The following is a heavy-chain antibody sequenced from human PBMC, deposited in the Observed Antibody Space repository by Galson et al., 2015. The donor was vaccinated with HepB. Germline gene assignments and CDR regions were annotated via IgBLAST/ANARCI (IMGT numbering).Heavy chain of an antibody. CDR1: GFTFSSYG. CDR3: ARLSLGRRRTIDY. CDR2: IWYDGSNK. J-gene: IGHJ4*02. V-gene: IGHV3-33*01. Sequence: SLRLSCAASGFTFSSYGMHWVRQAPGKGLEWVAVIWYDGSNKYYADSVKGRFTISRDNSKNTLYLQMNSLRAEDTAVYYCARLSLGRRRTIDYWGQGTLVTVSS. D-gene: IGHD1-14*01.